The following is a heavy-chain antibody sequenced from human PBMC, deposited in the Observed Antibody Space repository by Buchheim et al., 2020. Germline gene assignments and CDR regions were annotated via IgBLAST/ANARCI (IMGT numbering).Heavy chain of an antibody. V-gene: IGHV1-69*01. D-gene: IGHD4-17*01. CDR3: ARYHYGILQNPYYYYGMDV. CDR2: IIPIFGTA. J-gene: IGHJ6*02. CDR1: GGTFSSYA. Sequence: QVQLVQSGTEVKKPGSSVKVSCKASGGTFSSYAISWVRQAPGQGLEWMGGIIPIFGTANYAQKFQGRVTITADESTSTAYMELSSLRSEDTAVYYCARYHYGILQNPYYYYGMDVWGQGTT.